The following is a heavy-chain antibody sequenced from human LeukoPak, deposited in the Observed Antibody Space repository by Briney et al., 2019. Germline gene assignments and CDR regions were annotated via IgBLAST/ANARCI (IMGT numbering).Heavy chain of an antibody. CDR3: ARPDDSESYRANHY. D-gene: IGHD3-10*01. J-gene: IGHJ4*02. CDR1: GFSFNSYP. Sequence: PGGSLRLSCAAPGFSFNSYPMHWVRQAPGKGLEWVAVISNDGNNKYYADSVKGRFTISRDNSNNTLSLQMNGLRVEDTAVYYCARPDDSESYRANHYWGRGTLVTVS. V-gene: IGHV3-30*04. CDR2: ISNDGNNK.